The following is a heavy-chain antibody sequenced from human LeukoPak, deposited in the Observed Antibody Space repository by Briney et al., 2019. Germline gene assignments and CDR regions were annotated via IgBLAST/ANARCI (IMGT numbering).Heavy chain of an antibody. D-gene: IGHD3-10*01. CDR1: GYRLGTYA. CDR2: ISGYNGNT. J-gene: IGHJ4*02. V-gene: IGHV1-18*01. Sequence: HAASVKVSCKASGYRLGTYAVTWVRQAPGQGLEWMGWISGYNGNTNCAQKLQGRVTMTTDISTNTAYMELRSLRSDDTAVYYCARGGSGGVCNYWGQGTLVTVSS. CDR3: ARGGSGGVCNY.